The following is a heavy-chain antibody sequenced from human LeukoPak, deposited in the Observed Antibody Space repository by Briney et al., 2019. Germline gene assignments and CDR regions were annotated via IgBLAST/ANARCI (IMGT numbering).Heavy chain of an antibody. CDR2: ISSSSSYI. V-gene: IGHV3-21*01. Sequence: GGSLRLSCAASGFTFSSYSMNWVRQAPGKGLEWVSSISSSSSYIYYADSVKGRFTISRDNAKNSLYLQMNSLRAEDTAVYYCARDTSSYYDILTGYNYYYYYMDVWGKGTTVTISS. D-gene: IGHD3-9*01. J-gene: IGHJ6*03. CDR3: ARDTSSYYDILTGYNYYYYYMDV. CDR1: GFTFSSYS.